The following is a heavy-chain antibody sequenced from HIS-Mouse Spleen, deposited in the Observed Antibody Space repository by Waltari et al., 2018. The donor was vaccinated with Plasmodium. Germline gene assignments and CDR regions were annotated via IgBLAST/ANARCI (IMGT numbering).Heavy chain of an antibody. V-gene: IGHV3-73*01. J-gene: IGHJ4*02. CDR3: TRRYGDFDY. CDR1: GFTFRGSA. Sequence: EVQLVESGGGVVQPGGSLKLSCEASGFTFRGSALRSVRRVSGKGRECVGRIRSKANSYATAYAASVKGRFTISRDDSKNTAYLQMNSLKTEDTAVYYCTRRYGDFDYWGQGTLVTVSS. D-gene: IGHD4-17*01. CDR2: IRSKANSYAT.